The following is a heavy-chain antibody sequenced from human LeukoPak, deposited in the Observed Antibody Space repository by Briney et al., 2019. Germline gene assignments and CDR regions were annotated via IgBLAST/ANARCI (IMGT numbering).Heavy chain of an antibody. CDR1: GFTFDDYG. J-gene: IGHJ4*02. V-gene: IGHV3-20*04. CDR2: INWNGGST. Sequence: GGSLRLSCAASGFTFDDYGMSWVRQAPGKGLEWVSGINWNGGSTGYADSVKDRFTISRDNAKNSLYLQMNSLRAEDTALYYCARDFSYYYDSSGSFDYWGQGTLVTVSS. CDR3: ARDFSYYYDSSGSFDY. D-gene: IGHD3-22*01.